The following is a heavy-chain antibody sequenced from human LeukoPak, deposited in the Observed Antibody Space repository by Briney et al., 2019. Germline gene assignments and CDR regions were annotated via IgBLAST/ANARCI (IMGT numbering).Heavy chain of an antibody. J-gene: IGHJ5*02. CDR2: IYYSGST. CDR3: ARGYHSSSFNWFDP. V-gene: IGHV4-61*05. CDR1: GGSISNTSYY. Sequence: PSETLSLTCTVSGGSISNTSYYWGWIRQPPGKGLEWIGYIYYSGSTNYNPSLKSRFTISVDTSKNQFSLKLSSVTAADTAVYYCARGYHSSSFNWFDPWGQGTLVTVSS. D-gene: IGHD6-13*01.